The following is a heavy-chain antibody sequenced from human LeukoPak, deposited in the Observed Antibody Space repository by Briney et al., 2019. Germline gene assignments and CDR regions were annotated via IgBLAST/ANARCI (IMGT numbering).Heavy chain of an antibody. CDR2: IYSGSST. CDR3: AKDFSVYNYDSRVLDY. J-gene: IGHJ4*02. Sequence: GGSLRLSCAASGFTVSSNYMSWVRHAPGKGLERVSVIYSGSSTYYADSVKGRFTISRDNSKNTLYLQMNRLRAEDTAVYYCAKDFSVYNYDSRVLDYWGQGTLVTVSS. D-gene: IGHD3-22*01. CDR1: GFTVSSNY. V-gene: IGHV3-66*01.